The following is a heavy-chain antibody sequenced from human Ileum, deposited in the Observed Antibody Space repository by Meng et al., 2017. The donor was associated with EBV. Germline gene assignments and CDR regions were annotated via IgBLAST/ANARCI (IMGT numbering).Heavy chain of an antibody. J-gene: IGHJ4*02. CDR2: IFSSGSP. CDR1: GSCIRSVGLL. D-gene: IGHD2-15*01. V-gene: IGHV4-30-4*01. Sequence: QGELREPVPTRLNLSQPLSLPWLFLGSCIRSVGLLWSWIRQPPGKRLELIGYIFSSGSPYHNPSLKNRITMSVDTSKNTFSLILKFVTAADSGVYYCASYSEGGGGLGYWGQGTLVTVSS. CDR3: ASYSEGGGGLGY.